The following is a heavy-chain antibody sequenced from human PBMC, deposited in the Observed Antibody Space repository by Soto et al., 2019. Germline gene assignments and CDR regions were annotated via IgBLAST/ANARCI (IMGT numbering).Heavy chain of an antibody. CDR1: GFTFSSYA. V-gene: IGHV3-23*01. CDR2: ISGSGGST. D-gene: IGHD2-2*01. CDR3: AKGSNCSSTSCYYYYYYMDV. J-gene: IGHJ6*03. Sequence: GGSLRLSCAASGFTFSSYAMSWVRQAPGKGLEWVSAISGSGGSTYYADSVKGRFTISRDNSKNTLYLQMNSLRAEDTAVYYCAKGSNCSSTSCYYYYYYMDVWGKGTTVTVSS.